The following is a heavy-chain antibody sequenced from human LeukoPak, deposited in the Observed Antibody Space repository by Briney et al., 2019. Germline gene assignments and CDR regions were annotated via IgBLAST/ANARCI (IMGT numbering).Heavy chain of an antibody. CDR1: GYTFTSYG. Sequence: ASVKVSCKASGYTFTSYGISWVRQAPGQGLEWMGWISAYNGNTNYAQKLQGRVTMTTDTSTSTAYMELRSLRSDDTAVYYCARASFPCSSSGDDYWGQGTLVTVSS. V-gene: IGHV1-18*01. CDR3: ARASFPCSSSGDDY. J-gene: IGHJ4*02. D-gene: IGHD6-6*01. CDR2: ISAYNGNT.